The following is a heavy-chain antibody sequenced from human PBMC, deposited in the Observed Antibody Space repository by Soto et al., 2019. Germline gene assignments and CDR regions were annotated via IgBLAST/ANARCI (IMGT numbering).Heavy chain of an antibody. CDR3: ARPGRIAALQQAFDI. V-gene: IGHV5-51*01. Sequence: GESLKISCKGSGYSFTSYWIGWVRQMPGKGLEWMGIIYPGDSDTRYSPSFQGQVTISADKSISTAYLQWSSLKASDTAMYCCARPGRIAALQQAFDIWGQGTMVTVSS. D-gene: IGHD6-6*01. J-gene: IGHJ3*02. CDR2: IYPGDSDT. CDR1: GYSFTSYW.